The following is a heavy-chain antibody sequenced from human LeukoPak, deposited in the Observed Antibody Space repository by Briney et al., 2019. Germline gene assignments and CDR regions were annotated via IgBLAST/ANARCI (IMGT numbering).Heavy chain of an antibody. Sequence: GGSLRLSCTPSGLNLNIFGMYLVPPAPGKGLEWVGFIRNDGTHEKYGDSVKGRFTIFRDNSKNTLYLLMNSVRSEDTAVYYCAKDPENNGYSDGSFDYWGQGTLVSVSS. J-gene: IGHJ4*02. CDR3: AKDPENNGYSDGSFDY. D-gene: IGHD3-22*01. CDR2: IRNDGTHE. V-gene: IGHV3-30*02. CDR1: GLNLNIFG.